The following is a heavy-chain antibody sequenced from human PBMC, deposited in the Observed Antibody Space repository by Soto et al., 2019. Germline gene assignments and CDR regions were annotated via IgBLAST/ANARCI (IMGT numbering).Heavy chain of an antibody. J-gene: IGHJ5*01. V-gene: IGHV4-59*01. CDR2: IFYSGST. CDR3: ASMIGGPVLSFDS. Sequence: QVQLQESGPGLVTPSETLSLTCTVSGGSISSYYLRWIRQPPGKGLEWIGFIFYSGSTSYDPSLQSRVTISIDTSEYQFSLKLNSVTAAETAVYYCASMIGGPVLSFDSWGQGTLVAVSS. D-gene: IGHD3-10*02. CDR1: GGSISSYY.